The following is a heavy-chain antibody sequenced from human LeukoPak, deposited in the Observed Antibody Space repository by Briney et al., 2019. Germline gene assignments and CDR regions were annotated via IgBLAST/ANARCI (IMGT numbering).Heavy chain of an antibody. J-gene: IGHJ4*02. D-gene: IGHD2-15*01. CDR2: IKQDGSEK. Sequence: GGSLRLSCAASGFTFNSYWMSWVRQAPGKGLEWVANIKQDGSEKYFVDSVKGRFTISRDNAKNSLFLQMNSLRDEDTAVYYCARAEALLPYLYWGQGTLVTVSS. CDR3: ARAEALLPYLY. V-gene: IGHV3-7*02. CDR1: GFTFNSYW.